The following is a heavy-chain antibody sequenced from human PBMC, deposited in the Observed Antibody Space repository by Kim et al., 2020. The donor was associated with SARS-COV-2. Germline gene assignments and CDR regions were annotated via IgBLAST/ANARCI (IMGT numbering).Heavy chain of an antibody. J-gene: IGHJ6*02. V-gene: IGHV3-21*01. CDR3: ARALPAATYYYYGMDV. CDR2: ISSSSSYI. CDR1: GFTFSSYS. D-gene: IGHD2-2*01. Sequence: GGSLRLSCAASGFTFSSYSMNWVRQAPGKGLEWVSSISSSSSYIYYADSVKGRFTISRDNAKNSLYLQMNSLRAEDTAVYYCARALPAATYYYYGMDVWGQGTTVTVSS.